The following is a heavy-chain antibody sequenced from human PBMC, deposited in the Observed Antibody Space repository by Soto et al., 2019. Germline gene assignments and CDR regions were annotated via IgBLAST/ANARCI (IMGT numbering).Heavy chain of an antibody. Sequence: GGSLRLSCATSGFILSDCAMNWVRQAPGKGLEWVSSISGSGGSTYYADSVKGRFTISRDNSKNTLYLQMNSLRAEDTAVYYCARPYYYGSGSYTRFDPWGQGTLVTVSS. CDR3: ARPYYYGSGSYTRFDP. CDR1: GFILSDCA. V-gene: IGHV3-23*01. CDR2: ISGSGGST. D-gene: IGHD3-10*01. J-gene: IGHJ5*02.